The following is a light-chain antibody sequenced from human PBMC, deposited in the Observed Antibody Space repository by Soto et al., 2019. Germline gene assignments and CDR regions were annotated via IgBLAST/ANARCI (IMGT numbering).Light chain of an antibody. V-gene: IGKV1-33*01. J-gene: IGKJ5*01. CDR2: EAS. CDR1: QDIRNF. Sequence: DIQMTQSPSSLSASVGDRVTITCQASQDIRNFLNWYQQKPGKAPKLLISEASSLEAGVPQRFSGSGFGTDFTLAISSLQAEDFATYFCQQHLDLSPTFGPGTRLEIK. CDR3: QQHLDLSPT.